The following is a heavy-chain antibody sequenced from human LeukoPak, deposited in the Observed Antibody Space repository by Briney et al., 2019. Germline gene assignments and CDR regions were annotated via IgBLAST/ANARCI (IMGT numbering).Heavy chain of an antibody. CDR3: ATSRAYCGGDCYSDWYFDL. CDR2: ISSSSSYI. V-gene: IGHV3-21*01. CDR1: GFTFSSYS. Sequence: GGSLRLSCAASGFTFSSYSMNWVRQAPGKGLEWVSSISSSSSYIYYADSVKGRFIISRDNAKNSLYLQMNSLRAEDTAVYYCATSRAYCGGDCYSDWYFDLWGRGTLVTVSS. J-gene: IGHJ2*01. D-gene: IGHD2-21*02.